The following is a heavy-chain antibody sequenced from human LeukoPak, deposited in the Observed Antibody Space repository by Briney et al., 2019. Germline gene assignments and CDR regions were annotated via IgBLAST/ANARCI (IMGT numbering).Heavy chain of an antibody. J-gene: IGHJ4*02. CDR2: ISSSGGST. Sequence: GGSLTLSCAASGFTFTTYAMHWVRQAPGKGLEYVSAISSSGGSTFYANSVKGRFTISRDNLKNTLSLQMGSLRAEDMALYYCVRRAPGFSSGWLDYWGQGTLVTVSS. CDR1: GFTFTTYA. D-gene: IGHD6-19*01. CDR3: VRRAPGFSSGWLDY. V-gene: IGHV3-64*01.